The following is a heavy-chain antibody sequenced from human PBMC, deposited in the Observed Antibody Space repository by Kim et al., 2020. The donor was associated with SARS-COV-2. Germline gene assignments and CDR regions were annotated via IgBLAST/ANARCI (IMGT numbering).Heavy chain of an antibody. CDR2: INTNTGYP. CDR1: GYTFTSYA. J-gene: IGHJ4*02. Sequence: ASVKVSCKASGYTFTSYAMNWVRQAPGQGLEWMGWINTNTGYPTYAQGFTGRFVFSLDTSFSTAYLQISSLTAEDTAVYYCARAVGVRGEAHFDYWGQGTLVTVPS. CDR3: ARAVGVRGEAHFDY. V-gene: IGHV7-4-1*02. D-gene: IGHD3-10*01.